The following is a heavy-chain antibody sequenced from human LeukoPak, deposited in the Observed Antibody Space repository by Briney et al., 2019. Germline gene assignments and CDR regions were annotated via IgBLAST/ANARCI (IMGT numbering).Heavy chain of an antibody. D-gene: IGHD1/OR15-1a*01. CDR1: GGSISSYY. V-gene: IGHV4-4*07. J-gene: IGHJ4*02. CDR2: IYTSGST. Sequence: TASETLSLTCTVSGGSISSYYWSWIRQPAGKGLEWIGRIYTSGSTNYNPSLKSRVTISIHTSKNQFSLKQSSVTAADTAVYYCARRTLTGTFDYWGQGTLVTVSS. CDR3: ARRTLTGTFDY.